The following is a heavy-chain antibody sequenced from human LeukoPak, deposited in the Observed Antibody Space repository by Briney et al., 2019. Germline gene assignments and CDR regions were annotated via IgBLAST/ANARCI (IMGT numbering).Heavy chain of an antibody. CDR2: IIPIFGTA. V-gene: IGHV1-69*05. CDR1: GGTLTSYA. CDR3: ATSPAEYMTTVILYYFDY. D-gene: IGHD4-17*01. Sequence: SVKASCKASGGTLTSYAISWVRHPPGQGLEWIGGIIPIFGTANYAQKFQGRVTITTDESTSTAYMELSSLRSEDTAVYYCATSPAEYMTTVILYYFDYWGQGTLVTVSS. J-gene: IGHJ4*02.